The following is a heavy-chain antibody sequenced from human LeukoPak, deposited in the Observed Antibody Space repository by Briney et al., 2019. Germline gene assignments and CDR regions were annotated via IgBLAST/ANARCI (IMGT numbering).Heavy chain of an antibody. CDR1: GFTFSSYG. J-gene: IGHJ4*02. D-gene: IGHD3-10*01. Sequence: PGGSLRLSCAASGFTFSSYGMHWVRQAPGKGLEWVAFIRYDGSNKYYADSVKGRFTISRDNSKNTLYLQMNSLRAEDTAVYYCAKGPYYGSGSFYYFDYWGQGTLVTVSS. V-gene: IGHV3-30*02. CDR3: AKGPYYGSGSFYYFDY. CDR2: IRYDGSNK.